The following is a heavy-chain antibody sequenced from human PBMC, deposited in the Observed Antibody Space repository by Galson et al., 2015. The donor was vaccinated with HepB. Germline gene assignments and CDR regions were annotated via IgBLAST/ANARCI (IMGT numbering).Heavy chain of an antibody. CDR2: FSGYDGST. CDR3: ARDSRLELRLNNYFSYGMDV. CDR1: GYSFTNYG. V-gene: IGHV1-18*01. D-gene: IGHD2/OR15-2a*01. Sequence: CKASGYSFTNYGLSWIRQAPGPGLEWMGWFSGYDGSTNYAQKFQGRVTMTADTSTGTAYLELKNLRSDDTAVYYCARDSRLELRLNNYFSYGMDVWGQGTTVTVS. J-gene: IGHJ6*02.